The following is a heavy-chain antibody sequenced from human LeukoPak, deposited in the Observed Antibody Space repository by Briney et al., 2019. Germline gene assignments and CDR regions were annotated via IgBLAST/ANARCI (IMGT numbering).Heavy chain of an antibody. V-gene: IGHV1-2*06. J-gene: IGHJ1*01. D-gene: IGHD1-26*01. Sequence: ASVKVSCKASGYTFTVYYMHWVRQAPGQALEWMGRINPNSGGTNYAQKFQGRVTMTRDTSISTAYMELSRLRSDDTAVYYCARGYRTVGAIEYFQHWGQGTLVTVSS. CDR3: ARGYRTVGAIEYFQH. CDR1: GYTFTVYY. CDR2: INPNSGGT.